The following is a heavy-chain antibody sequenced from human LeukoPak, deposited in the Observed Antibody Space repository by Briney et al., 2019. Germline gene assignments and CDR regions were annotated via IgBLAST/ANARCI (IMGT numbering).Heavy chain of an antibody. Sequence: PGRSLRLTCAASGFTFSSYAMHWVRQAPGKGLEWVAVISYDGSNKYYADSVKGRFTISRDNSKNTLYLQMNSLRAEDTAVYYCARDRGYYDSSGYPGYWGQGTLVTVSS. J-gene: IGHJ4*02. CDR3: ARDRGYYDSSGYPGY. D-gene: IGHD3-22*01. V-gene: IGHV3-30*01. CDR1: GFTFSSYA. CDR2: ISYDGSNK.